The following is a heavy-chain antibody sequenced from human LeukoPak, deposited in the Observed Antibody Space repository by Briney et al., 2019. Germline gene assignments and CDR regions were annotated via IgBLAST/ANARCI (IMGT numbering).Heavy chain of an antibody. CDR2: IYSGGNT. CDR3: AKDGRTVTTRKVDY. Sequence: PGGSLRLSCTASGFTVSSNYMSWVRQAPGKGLEWVSVIYSGGNTYYADSVKGRFTISRDNSKNTLYLQMNSLRAEDTAVYYCAKDGRTVTTRKVDYWGQGTLVTVSS. CDR1: GFTVSSNY. D-gene: IGHD4-17*01. J-gene: IGHJ4*02. V-gene: IGHV3-53*01.